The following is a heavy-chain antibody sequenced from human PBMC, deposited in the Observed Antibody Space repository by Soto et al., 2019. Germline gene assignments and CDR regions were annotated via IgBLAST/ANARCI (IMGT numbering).Heavy chain of an antibody. J-gene: IGHJ6*02. CDR3: AGRFSSSEGDV. CDR2: IYYSGST. D-gene: IGHD6-6*01. CDR1: GGSISSSSYY. Sequence: PSETLSLTCTVSGGSISSSSYYWGWIRQPPGKGLEWIGSIYYSGSTYYNPSLKSRVTISVDTSKNQFSLKLSSVTAAGTAVYYCAGRFSSSEGDVWGQGTAVTVSS. V-gene: IGHV4-39*01.